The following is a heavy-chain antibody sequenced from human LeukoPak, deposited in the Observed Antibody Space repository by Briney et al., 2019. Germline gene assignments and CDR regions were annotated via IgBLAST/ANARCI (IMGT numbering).Heavy chain of an antibody. J-gene: IGHJ4*02. D-gene: IGHD5-12*01. CDR3: ARGYSGYDPLFDY. CDR2: INPNSGGT. CDR1: GYTFTGYY. Sequence: ASVKVSCKASGYTFTGYYMHWVRQAPGQGLEWMGWINPNSGGTNYAQKFQGRVTMTRDTSISTAYMELSRLRSDDTAEYYCARGYSGYDPLFDYWGQGTLVTVSS. V-gene: IGHV1-2*02.